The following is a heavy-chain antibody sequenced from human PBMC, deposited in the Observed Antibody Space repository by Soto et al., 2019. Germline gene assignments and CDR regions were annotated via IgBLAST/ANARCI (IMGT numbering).Heavy chain of an antibody. CDR1: GFTFSTYA. Sequence: GGSLRLSCAASGFTFSTYAMVWVRQAPGKGLEWVSVITGSGGSTYYADSVKGRFTISRDTSKNTLFLQMNSLRAEDTAVYYCAKDRYGDYGGIDYWGQGTMVTVSS. D-gene: IGHD4-17*01. CDR3: AKDRYGDYGGIDY. V-gene: IGHV3-23*01. J-gene: IGHJ4*02. CDR2: ITGSGGST.